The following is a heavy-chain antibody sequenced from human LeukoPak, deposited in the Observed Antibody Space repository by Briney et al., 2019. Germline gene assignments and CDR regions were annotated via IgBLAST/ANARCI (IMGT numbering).Heavy chain of an antibody. D-gene: IGHD6-19*01. CDR2: LSGSGITT. Sequence: PGGSLRLSCAASGFTFSNSARSWVRQAPGKGLEWVSTLSGSGITTYYADSAKGRFTISRDNSKNTLYLQMNSLRAEDTAVYYCAKGIYSSGWSYFDYWGHGTLVTVSS. CDR1: GFTFSNSA. CDR3: AKGIYSSGWSYFDY. V-gene: IGHV3-23*01. J-gene: IGHJ4*01.